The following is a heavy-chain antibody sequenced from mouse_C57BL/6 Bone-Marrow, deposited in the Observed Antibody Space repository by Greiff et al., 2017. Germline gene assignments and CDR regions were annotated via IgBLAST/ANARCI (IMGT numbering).Heavy chain of an antibody. CDR3: ARGDDYDGGYFDY. D-gene: IGHD2-4*01. J-gene: IGHJ2*01. V-gene: IGHV1-81*01. CDR2: IYPRSGNT. CDR1: GYTFTSYG. Sequence: QVQLKQSGAELARPGASVKLSCKASGYTFTSYGISWVKQRTGQGLEWIGEIYPRSGNTYYNEKFKGKATLTADKSSSAAYMELRSLTSEDSAVYCCARGDDYDGGYFDYWGQGTTLTVSS.